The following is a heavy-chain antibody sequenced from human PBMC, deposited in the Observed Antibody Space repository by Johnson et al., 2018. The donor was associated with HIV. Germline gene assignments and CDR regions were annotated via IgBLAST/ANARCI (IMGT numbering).Heavy chain of an antibody. J-gene: IGHJ3*02. CDR1: GFTFSSYA. Sequence: QVQLVESGGGVVQPGRSLRLSCAASGFTFSSYAMHWVRQAPGKGLEWVAVISYDGSNKYYADSVKGRFTISRDNFKNMVFLHMNSLRAEDTAVYYCAKGGANDAFDIWGQGTMVTVSS. V-gene: IGHV3-30*04. CDR3: AKGGANDAFDI. D-gene: IGHD3-16*01. CDR2: ISYDGSNK.